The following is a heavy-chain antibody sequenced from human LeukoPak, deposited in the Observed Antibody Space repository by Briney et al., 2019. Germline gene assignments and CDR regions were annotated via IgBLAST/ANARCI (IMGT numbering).Heavy chain of an antibody. Sequence: SETLSLTCTVSDGSISSSYWSWIRQSPGKGLEWIGYIHHSGNTNPSPPLKSRVTISVDTPKNQFSLKLNSVTAADTAIYYCVRWQYCGGNCFFSAFDIWGQGKMVTVSS. J-gene: IGHJ3*02. V-gene: IGHV4-59*01. CDR2: IHHSGNT. CDR1: DGSISSSY. CDR3: VRWQYCGGNCFFSAFDI. D-gene: IGHD2-21*01.